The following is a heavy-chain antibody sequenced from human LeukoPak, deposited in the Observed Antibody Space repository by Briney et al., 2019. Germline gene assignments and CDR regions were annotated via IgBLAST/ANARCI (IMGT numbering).Heavy chain of an antibody. D-gene: IGHD2-15*01. CDR1: GGSISSYY. CDR2: IYYSGST. V-gene: IGHV4-59*12. CDR3: ARAVRIVKPTAKNWFDP. J-gene: IGHJ5*02. Sequence: SETLSLTCTVSGGSISSYYWSWIRQPPGKGLEWIGYIYYSGSTYYNPSLKSRVTISVDTSKNQFSLKLSSVTAADTAVYYCARAVRIVKPTAKNWFDPWGQGTLVTVSS.